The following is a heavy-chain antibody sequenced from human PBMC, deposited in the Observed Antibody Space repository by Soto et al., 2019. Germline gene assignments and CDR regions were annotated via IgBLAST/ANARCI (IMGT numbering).Heavy chain of an antibody. CDR2: IYYSGST. CDR3: ARDTASDYGSGSYYTYNWFDP. J-gene: IGHJ5*02. V-gene: IGHV4-59*01. Sequence: PSETLSLTCTVSGGSISTYYWSWIRQPPGKGLEWIGYIYYSGSTNYNPSLKSRVTISVDTSKNQSSLKLSSVTAADTAVYYCARDTASDYGSGSYYTYNWFDPWGQGTLVTVSS. CDR1: GGSISTYY. D-gene: IGHD3-10*01.